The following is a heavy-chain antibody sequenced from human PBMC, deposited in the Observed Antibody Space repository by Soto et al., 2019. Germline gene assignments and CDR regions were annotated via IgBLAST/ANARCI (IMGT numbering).Heavy chain of an antibody. CDR1: GFSFSSYW. J-gene: IGHJ4*02. CDR3: ARDSGDIVATILFDY. Sequence: EVQLVESGGGLVQPGWSLRLSCAASGFSFSSYWMSWVRQAPGKGLEWVANIKQDGSEKYYVDSVKGRFTISRDNAKNSLYLQMDSLRAEDTAVYYCARDSGDIVATILFDYWGQGTLVTVSS. V-gene: IGHV3-7*05. CDR2: IKQDGSEK. D-gene: IGHD5-12*01.